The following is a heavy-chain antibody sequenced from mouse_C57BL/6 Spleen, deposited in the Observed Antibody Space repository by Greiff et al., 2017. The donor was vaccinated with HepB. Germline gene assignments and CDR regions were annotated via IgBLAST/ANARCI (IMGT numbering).Heavy chain of an antibody. CDR2: IDPETGGT. CDR1: GYTFTDYE. J-gene: IGHJ4*01. CDR3: TTLYYSNYYAMDY. D-gene: IGHD2-5*01. V-gene: IGHV1-15*01. Sequence: QVQLKESGAELVRPGASVTLSCKASGYTFTDYEMHWVKQTPVHGLEWIGAIDPETGGTAYNQKFKGKAILTADKSSSTAYMELRSLTSEDSAVYYCTTLYYSNYYAMDYWGQGTSVTVSS.